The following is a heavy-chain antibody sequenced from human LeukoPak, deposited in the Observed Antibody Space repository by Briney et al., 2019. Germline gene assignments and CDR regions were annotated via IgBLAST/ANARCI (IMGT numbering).Heavy chain of an antibody. CDR2: INPNSGGT. Sequence: GASVTVSCKASGYTFTGYYMHWVRQAPGQGLEWMGWINPNSGGTNYAQKFQGRVTMTRDTSISTAYMELSRLRSDDTAVYYCARNDYVWGSPQPGGRWGQGTLVTVSS. J-gene: IGHJ4*02. V-gene: IGHV1-2*02. D-gene: IGHD3-16*01. CDR3: ARNDYVWGSPQPGGR. CDR1: GYTFTGYY.